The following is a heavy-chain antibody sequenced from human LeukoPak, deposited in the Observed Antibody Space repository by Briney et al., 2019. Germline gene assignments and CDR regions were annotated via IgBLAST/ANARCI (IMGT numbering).Heavy chain of an antibody. V-gene: IGHV3-30-3*01. Sequence: PGRSLRLSCAASGFTFSSYAMHWVRQAPGKGLEWVAVISYDGSNKYYADSVKGRFTISRDNAKNSLYLQMNSLRAEDTAVYYCARDLDGGSSWYGDYWGQGTLVTVSS. CDR3: ARDLDGGSSWYGDY. CDR1: GFTFSSYA. CDR2: ISYDGSNK. D-gene: IGHD6-13*01. J-gene: IGHJ4*02.